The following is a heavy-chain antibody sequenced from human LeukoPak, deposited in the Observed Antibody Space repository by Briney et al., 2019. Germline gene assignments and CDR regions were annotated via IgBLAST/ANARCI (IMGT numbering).Heavy chain of an antibody. CDR3: ATSSYYDFWSGYHNWFDP. J-gene: IGHJ5*02. Sequence: GSSVKVSCKASGGTFSSYAISWVRQAPGQGLEWMGRIIPILGIANYAQKFQGRVTITADKSTSTAYKELSSLRSEDTAVYYCATSSYYDFWSGYHNWFDPWGQGTLVTVSS. V-gene: IGHV1-69*04. CDR1: GGTFSSYA. CDR2: IIPILGIA. D-gene: IGHD3-3*01.